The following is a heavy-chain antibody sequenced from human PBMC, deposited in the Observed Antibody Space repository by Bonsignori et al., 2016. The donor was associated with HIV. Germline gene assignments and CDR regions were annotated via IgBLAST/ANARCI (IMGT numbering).Heavy chain of an antibody. D-gene: IGHD2-8*01. CDR2: VYQWEH. V-gene: IGHV4-61*02. CDR3: AREDDIVLNGVFRH. Sequence: LRLSCTVSGGSISSGTYYWNWDPAARREGTGVDWAYVYQWEHRLQPSLKSRATISVDTSKNQFSLKLNSVTAADTAVYYCAREDDIVLNGVFRHWGQGTLVTVSS. CDR1: GGSISSGTYY. J-gene: IGHJ1*01.